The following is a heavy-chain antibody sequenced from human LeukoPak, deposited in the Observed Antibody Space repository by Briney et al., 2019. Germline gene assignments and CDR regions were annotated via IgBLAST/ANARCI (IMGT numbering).Heavy chain of an antibody. V-gene: IGHV1-69*13. J-gene: IGHJ4*02. CDR2: IIPIFGTA. D-gene: IGHD4-23*01. CDR3: ARGPDYGGNSL. CDR1: GGTFSSYA. Sequence: GASVKVSCKASGGTFSSYAISWVRQAPGQGLEWMGGIIPIFGTANYAQKFQGRVTITADESTSTAYMELSRLRSEDTAVYYCARGPDYGGNSLWGQGTLVTVSS.